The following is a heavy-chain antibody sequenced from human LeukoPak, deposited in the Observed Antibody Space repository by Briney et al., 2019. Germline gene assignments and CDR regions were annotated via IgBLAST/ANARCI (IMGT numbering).Heavy chain of an antibody. Sequence: SVKVSCKASGGTFSSYAISWVRQAPGQGLEWMGGIIPIFGTANYAQKFQGRVTITTDESTSTAYMELSSLRSEDTAVYYCARSGNLLTTVTPSYYMDVWGKGTTVTVSS. V-gene: IGHV1-69*05. J-gene: IGHJ6*03. D-gene: IGHD4-11*01. CDR3: ARSGNLLTTVTPSYYMDV. CDR2: IIPIFGTA. CDR1: GGTFSSYA.